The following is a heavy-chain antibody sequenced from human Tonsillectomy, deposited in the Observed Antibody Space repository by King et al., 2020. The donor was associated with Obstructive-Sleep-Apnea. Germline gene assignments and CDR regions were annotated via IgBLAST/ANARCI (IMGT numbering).Heavy chain of an antibody. V-gene: IGHV3-74*01. Sequence: VQLVESGGGLVQPGGSLRLSCAASGFTFSSYWMHWVRQTPGKGLVWVSRINSDGSGTSYADSVRGRFTISRDNAKNTLSLQMNSLRAEDTAVYYCARVAVVTADDAFDLWGQGTLVPVCS. J-gene: IGHJ3*01. CDR3: ARVAVVTADDAFDL. D-gene: IGHD2-21*02. CDR1: GFTFSSYW. CDR2: INSDGSGT.